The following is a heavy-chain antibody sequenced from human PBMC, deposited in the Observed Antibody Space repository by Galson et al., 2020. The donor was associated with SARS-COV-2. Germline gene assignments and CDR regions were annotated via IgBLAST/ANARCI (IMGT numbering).Heavy chain of an antibody. D-gene: IGHD1-26*01. CDR3: ARHRNSGSYFENFFDY. CDR2: FYYSGST. V-gene: IGHV4-39*01. J-gene: IGHJ4*02. CDR1: RGSISSRNYS. Sequence: SETLSLTCTVSRGSISSRNYSWGWIRQPPGKGLEWIGSFYYSGSTYSNPSLRSRIAISVDTSKHQFSLKLRSVTAADTAVYYCARHRNSGSYFENFFDYWGQGSLVTVSP.